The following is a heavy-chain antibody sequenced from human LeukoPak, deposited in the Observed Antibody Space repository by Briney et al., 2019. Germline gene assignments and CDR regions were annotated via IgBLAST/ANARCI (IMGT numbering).Heavy chain of an antibody. CDR2: IRSKANSYAT. J-gene: IGHJ4*02. V-gene: IGHV3-73*01. CDR1: GFTFSGSA. D-gene: IGHD3-22*01. CDR3: TTVVRYYSDSSGYYYYFDY. Sequence: GGSLRLSCAASGFTFSGSAMHWVRQASGKGLEWVGRIRSKANSYATAYAASVKGRFTISRDDSKNTAYLQMNSLKTEDTAVYYCTTVVRYYSDSSGYYYYFDYWGQGTLVTVSS.